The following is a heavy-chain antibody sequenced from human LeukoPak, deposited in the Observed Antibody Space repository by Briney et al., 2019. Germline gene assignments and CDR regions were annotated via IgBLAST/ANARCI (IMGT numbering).Heavy chain of an antibody. CDR1: GGSISSSSYY. J-gene: IGHJ4*02. CDR2: IYYSGST. Sequence: PSETLSLTCTVSGGSISSSSYYWGWIRQPPGKGLEWIGSIYYSGSTYYNPSLKSRVTISVDTSKNQFSLKLSSVTAADTAVYYCASFMVRGYYFDYWGQGTLVTVSS. CDR3: ASFMVRGYYFDY. D-gene: IGHD3-10*01. V-gene: IGHV4-39*07.